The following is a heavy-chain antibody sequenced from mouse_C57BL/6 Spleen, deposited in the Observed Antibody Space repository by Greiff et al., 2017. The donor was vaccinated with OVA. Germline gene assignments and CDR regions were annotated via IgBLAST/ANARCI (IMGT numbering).Heavy chain of an antibody. J-gene: IGHJ3*01. CDR3: ARDGNYEDWFAY. V-gene: IGHV5-17*01. CDR1: GFTFSDYG. CDR2: ISRGSSTI. Sequence: EVMLVESGGGLVKPGGSLKLSCAASGFTFSDYGMHWVRQAPEKGLEWVAYISRGSSTIYYADTVKGRFTISRDNAKNTLFLQMTSLRSEDTAMYYCARDGNYEDWFAYWGQGTLVTVSA. D-gene: IGHD2-1*01.